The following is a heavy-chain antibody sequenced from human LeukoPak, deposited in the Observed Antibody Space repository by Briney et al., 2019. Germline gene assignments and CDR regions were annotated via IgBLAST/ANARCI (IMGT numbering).Heavy chain of an antibody. CDR3: ATDLHFGYCTATSCANY. D-gene: IGHD2-2*03. Sequence: GGSPRLSCAASGFTFISSWMTWVRQAPGKGLEWVGRIRSTPDGGATDYAAPVKGRFTISRDDSKNTLYLQMSSLRTEDTAVYYCATDLHFGYCTATSCANYWGQGTLVTVSS. V-gene: IGHV3-15*01. CDR2: IRSTPDGGAT. CDR1: GFTFISSW. J-gene: IGHJ4*02.